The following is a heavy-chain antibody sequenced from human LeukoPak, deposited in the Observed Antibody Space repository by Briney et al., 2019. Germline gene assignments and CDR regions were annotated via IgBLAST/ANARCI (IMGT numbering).Heavy chain of an antibody. J-gene: IGHJ4*02. CDR1: GFTFSTFG. CDR3: ARECGAGTLRTEFDY. D-gene: IGHD6-13*01. CDR2: IWYDGSKK. V-gene: IGHV3-33*01. Sequence: PGRSLRLSCAASGFTFSTFGMHWVRQAPGKGLEWVALIWYDGSKKYYADSVKGRFTVSRDNSKNTLYLQMNSLRVEDTAAYYCARECGAGTLRTEFDYWGQGTLVTVSS.